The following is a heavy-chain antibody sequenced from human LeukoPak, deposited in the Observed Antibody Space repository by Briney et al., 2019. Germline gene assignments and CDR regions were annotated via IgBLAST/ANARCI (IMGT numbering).Heavy chain of an antibody. CDR2: INHSGST. CDR3: ARGPIAAADIDY. CDR1: GGSFSGYY. D-gene: IGHD6-13*01. J-gene: IGHJ4*02. Sequence: SETLSLTCAVYGGSFSGYYWSWIRQPPGQGLEWIGEINHSGSTNYNPSLKTRVTISVDTSKNQFSLKLSSRTAADTAVYYCARGPIAAADIDYWGQGTLVTVSS. V-gene: IGHV4-34*01.